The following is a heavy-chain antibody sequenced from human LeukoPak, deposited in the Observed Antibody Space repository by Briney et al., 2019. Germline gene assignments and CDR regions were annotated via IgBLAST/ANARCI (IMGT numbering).Heavy chain of an antibody. J-gene: IGHJ4*02. CDR1: GFTFSSYG. CDR2: IWYDGSKK. D-gene: IGHD6-13*01. Sequence: GRSLRLSCAASGFTFSSYGLHWVRQAPGKGLEWVAVIWYDGSKKYYADSVKGRFTISRDNSKNTLYLQMNSLRAEDTAVYYCAKDSSSWYNYFDYWGQGTLVTVSS. V-gene: IGHV3-33*06. CDR3: AKDSSSWYNYFDY.